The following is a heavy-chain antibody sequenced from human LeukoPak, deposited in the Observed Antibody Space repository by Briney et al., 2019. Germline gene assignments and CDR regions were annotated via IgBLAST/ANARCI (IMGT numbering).Heavy chain of an antibody. CDR3: ARGYCSGGNCYYFDY. CDR2: IYTSGST. D-gene: IGHD2-15*01. Sequence: PSETLSLTCTVSGDSISSYYWSWIRQPAGKGLEWIGRIYTSGSTNYNPSLKSRVTMSVDTSKNQFSLKLSSVTAADTAVHYCARGYCSGGNCYYFDYWGQGTLVTVSS. V-gene: IGHV4-4*07. J-gene: IGHJ4*02. CDR1: GDSISSYY.